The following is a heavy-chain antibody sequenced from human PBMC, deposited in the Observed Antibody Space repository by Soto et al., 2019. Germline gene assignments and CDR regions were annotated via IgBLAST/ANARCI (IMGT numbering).Heavy chain of an antibody. D-gene: IGHD2-15*01. J-gene: IGHJ5*02. CDR3: ARAYCRGGSCWAWSNWFDP. CDR2: INHSGST. CDR1: GGSFSGYY. Sequence: SETLSLTCAVYGGSFSGYYWSWIRQPPGKGLEWIGEINHSGSTNYNPSLKSRVTISADTSKNQFSLQLNSVTPEDTAVYYCARAYCRGGSCWAWSNWFDPWGQGTLVTVSS. V-gene: IGHV4-34*01.